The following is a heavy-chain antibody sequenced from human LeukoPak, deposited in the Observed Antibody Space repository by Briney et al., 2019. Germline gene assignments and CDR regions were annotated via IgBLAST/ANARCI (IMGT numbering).Heavy chain of an antibody. D-gene: IGHD1-26*01. J-gene: IGHJ4*02. CDR2: IWYDGSNE. CDR3: ARGRFIAGTTAYYFDY. CDR1: GFTFSNCG. Sequence: GGSLRLSCAASGFTFSNCGMHWVRQAPGKGLEWVAIIWYDGSNEYYADSVKGRFTISRGNSKNTLYLQMNSLRAEDTAVYYCARGRFIAGTTAYYFDYWGQGTLVTVSS. V-gene: IGHV3-33*01.